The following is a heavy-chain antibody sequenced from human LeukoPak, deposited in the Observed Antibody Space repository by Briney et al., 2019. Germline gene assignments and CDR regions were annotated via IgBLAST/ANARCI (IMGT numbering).Heavy chain of an antibody. CDR3: ARYCSSTSCSADYFDY. CDR1: GFTFSSYE. V-gene: IGHV3-48*03. J-gene: IGHJ4*02. D-gene: IGHD2-2*01. CDR2: ISSSGSTI. Sequence: GGSLRLSCAASGFTFSSYEMNWVRQAPGKGLEWVSYISSSGSTIYYADSVKGRFTISRDNAKNSLYLQMNSLRAEDTAVYYCARYCSSTSCSADYFDYWGKGTLVTVSS.